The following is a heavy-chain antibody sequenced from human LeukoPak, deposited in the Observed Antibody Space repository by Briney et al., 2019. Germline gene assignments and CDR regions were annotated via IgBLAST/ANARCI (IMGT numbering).Heavy chain of an antibody. Sequence: GRSLRLSCAASGFTFDDYAVHWVRQAPGKGLEWVSGISWNSGSIGYADSVKGRFTISRDNAKNSLYLQMNSLRVEDTAVYYCAKDSKIVGATFRSYHFMDVWGKGTAVTVSS. J-gene: IGHJ6*03. V-gene: IGHV3-9*01. D-gene: IGHD1-26*01. CDR2: ISWNSGSI. CDR3: AKDSKIVGATFRSYHFMDV. CDR1: GFTFDDYA.